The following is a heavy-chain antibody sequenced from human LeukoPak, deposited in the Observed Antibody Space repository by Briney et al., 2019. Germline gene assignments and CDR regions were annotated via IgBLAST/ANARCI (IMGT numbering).Heavy chain of an antibody. CDR3: ARAMESYYYGMDV. CDR1: GYTSTGYY. D-gene: IGHD1-1*01. CDR2: INPNSGGT. J-gene: IGHJ6*02. Sequence: ASVKVSCKASGYTSTGYYMHWVRQAPGQGLEWMGWINPNSGGTNYAQKFQGRVTMTRDTSISTAYMELSRLRSDDTAVYYCARAMESYYYGMDVWGQGTTVTVSS. V-gene: IGHV1-2*02.